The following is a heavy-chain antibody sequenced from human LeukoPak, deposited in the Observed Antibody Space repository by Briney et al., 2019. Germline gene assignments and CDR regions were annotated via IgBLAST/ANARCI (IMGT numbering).Heavy chain of an antibody. D-gene: IGHD2-2*01. J-gene: IGHJ4*02. CDR3: ARDNSAISDCSSASGFHFKY. V-gene: IGHV1-18*01. CDR1: GYTFTRYG. CDR2: ISAYYGNT. Sequence: ASVKDSCKASGYTFTRYGITWVRQAPGQGLEWMGWISAYYGNTNYAHKVQGRVTMTTDTSTRTAYMELRSLSSDDTAVYYCARDNSAISDCSSASGFHFKYWGQGTMVTVSS.